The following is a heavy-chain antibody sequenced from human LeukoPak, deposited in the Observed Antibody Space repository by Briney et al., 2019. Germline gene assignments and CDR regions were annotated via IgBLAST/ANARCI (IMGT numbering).Heavy chain of an antibody. CDR1: GFTFSSYS. CDR3: ARRAGDYSHPYDY. CDR2: ISSSSSYI. Sequence: GGSLRLSCAASGFTFSSYSMNWVRQAPGKGPEWVSSISSSSSYIYYADSVKGRFTISRDNSKNTLYLQMNSLRAEDTAVYYCARRAGDYSHPYDYWGQGTLVTVSS. V-gene: IGHV3-21*04. D-gene: IGHD3-22*01. J-gene: IGHJ4*02.